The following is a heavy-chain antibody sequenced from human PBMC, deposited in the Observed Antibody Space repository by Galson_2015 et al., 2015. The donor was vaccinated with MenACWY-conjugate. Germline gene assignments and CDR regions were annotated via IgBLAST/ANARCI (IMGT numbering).Heavy chain of an antibody. CDR1: GFYFSNCF. Sequence: SLRLSCAASGFYFSNCFMSWVRQAPGKGLEWVSGITGSGGNTYYADSVQGRFTLFRDNSKKTLYLQMNSLRAGDTAVYFCARAVPSRGAEVSDYWGQGTLVTVSS. V-gene: IGHV3-23*01. J-gene: IGHJ4*02. D-gene: IGHD1-26*01. CDR3: ARAVPSRGAEVSDY. CDR2: ITGSGGNT.